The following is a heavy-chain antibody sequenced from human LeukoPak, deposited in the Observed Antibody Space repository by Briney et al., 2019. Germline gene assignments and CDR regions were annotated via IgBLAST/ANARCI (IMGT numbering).Heavy chain of an antibody. J-gene: IGHJ6*03. CDR1: GFTFSAYN. CDR3: ARDPYSGGYGAYYYYYMDV. D-gene: IGHD6-19*01. Sequence: PGGSLRLSCAASGFTFSAYNMNWVRRTPGKGLEWVSSITTSSSYMFYADSARGRFTISRDNAENSLYLQMNSLRDEDTAVYYCARDPYSGGYGAYYYYYMDVWGKGTTVTVSS. V-gene: IGHV3-21*01. CDR2: ITTSSSYM.